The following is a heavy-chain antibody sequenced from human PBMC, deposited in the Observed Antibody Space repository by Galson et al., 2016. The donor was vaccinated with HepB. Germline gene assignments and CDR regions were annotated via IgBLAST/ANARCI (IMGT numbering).Heavy chain of an antibody. CDR1: GFTFSSYA. Sequence: SLRLSCAASGFTFSSYAMTWVRQAPGKGLDWVSTISGSGDETNYADSVKGRFTFSRDDSKNTLYLQMTSLRAEDTAVYYCASGIAVTTSNSFWYFDLWGRGTLVTVSS. CDR2: ISGSGDET. CDR3: ASGIAVTTSNSFWYFDL. V-gene: IGHV3-23*01. D-gene: IGHD3-10*01. J-gene: IGHJ2*01.